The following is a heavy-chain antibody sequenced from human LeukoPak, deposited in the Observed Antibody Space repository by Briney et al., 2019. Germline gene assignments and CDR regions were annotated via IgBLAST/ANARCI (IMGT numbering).Heavy chain of an antibody. CDR2: ISSSSDYI. V-gene: IGHV3-21*01. CDR3: ARRIGVTMLRVRILSSPAYYMDV. J-gene: IGHJ6*03. Sequence: GGSLRLSCAASGFTFSSYNINWVRQAPGKGLEWVSSISSSSDYIYYADSVKGRFTVSRDNAKNSLYLQMNSLRAEDTAVYYCARRIGVTMLRVRILSSPAYYMDVWGKGTTVTVSS. D-gene: IGHD3-10*02. CDR1: GFTFSSYN.